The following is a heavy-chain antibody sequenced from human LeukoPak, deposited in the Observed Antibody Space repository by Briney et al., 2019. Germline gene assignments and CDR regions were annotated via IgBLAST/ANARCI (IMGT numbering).Heavy chain of an antibody. J-gene: IGHJ4*02. CDR3: ARVSGSRAPYFDY. CDR2: IYYSGST. CDR1: GGSISSSSYY. D-gene: IGHD2-2*01. Sequence: PSETLSLTCTVSGGSISSSSYYWGWIRQPPGKGLEWIGSIYYSGSTYYNPSLKSRVTISVDTSKNQFPLKLSSVTAADTAVYYCARVSGSRAPYFDYWGQGTLVTVSS. V-gene: IGHV4-39*06.